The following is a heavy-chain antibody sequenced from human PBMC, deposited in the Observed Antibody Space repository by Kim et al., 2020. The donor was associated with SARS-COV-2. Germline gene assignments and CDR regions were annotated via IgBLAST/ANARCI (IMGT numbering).Heavy chain of an antibody. CDR2: IYYSGST. Sequence: SETLSLTCTVSGGSISSSSYYWGWLRPPPGKGLEWIGNIYYSGSTYYNPPLKSRVTISVDTYKNHLSLKLSSVTAADTAVYYCASPGYSYGLRWFDPWGQGTVLTVSS. CDR1: GGSISSSSYY. CDR3: ASPGYSYGLRWFDP. V-gene: IGHV4-39*02. J-gene: IGHJ5*02. D-gene: IGHD5-18*01.